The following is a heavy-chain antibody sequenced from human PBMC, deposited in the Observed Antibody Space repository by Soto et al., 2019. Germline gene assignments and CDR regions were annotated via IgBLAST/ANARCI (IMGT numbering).Heavy chain of an antibody. CDR2: IYYSGST. CDR3: ARNRGYSYGFWFDY. D-gene: IGHD5-18*01. Sequence: SETLSLTCTVSGGSISSYYWSWIRQPPGKGLEWIGYIYYSGSTNYNPSLKSRVTISVDTSKNQFSLKLSSVTAADTAVYYCARNRGYSYGFWFDYWGQGTLVTVSS. J-gene: IGHJ4*02. V-gene: IGHV4-59*01. CDR1: GGSISSYY.